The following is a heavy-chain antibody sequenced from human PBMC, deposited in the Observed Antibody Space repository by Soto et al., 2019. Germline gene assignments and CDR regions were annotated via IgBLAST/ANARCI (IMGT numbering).Heavy chain of an antibody. CDR3: ARGTTIVVVVAATRRTFDY. J-gene: IGHJ4*02. CDR1: GGSFSGYY. CDR2: INHSGSA. V-gene: IGHV4-34*01. D-gene: IGHD2-15*01. Sequence: QVQLQQWGAGLLKPSETLSLTCAVYGGSFSGYYWSWIRQPPGKGLEWIGEINHSGSANYNPSLKSRVTISVDTSKNQFSLKLSSVTAADTAVYYCARGTTIVVVVAATRRTFDYWGQVTLVTVSS.